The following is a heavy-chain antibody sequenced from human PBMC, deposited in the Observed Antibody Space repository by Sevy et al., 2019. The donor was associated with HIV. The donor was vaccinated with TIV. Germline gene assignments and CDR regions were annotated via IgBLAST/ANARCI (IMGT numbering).Heavy chain of an antibody. CDR3: AREKVDTSMIFVEYYGMDV. V-gene: IGHV3-33*01. J-gene: IGHJ6*02. CDR2: IRYDGSNK. Sequence: GESLKISCAASGFSFSSYDMHWVRQAPGMGLEWVAVIRYDGSNKHYGDSVKGRFTISRDNSKNALYLQMSSLRAEDTAVYYCAREKVDTSMIFVEYYGMDVXGQGTTVTVSS. CDR1: GFSFSSYD. D-gene: IGHD5-18*01.